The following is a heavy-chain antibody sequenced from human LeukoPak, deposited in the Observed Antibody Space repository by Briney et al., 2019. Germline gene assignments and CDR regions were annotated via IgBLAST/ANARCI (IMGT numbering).Heavy chain of an antibody. Sequence: PSETLSLTCTVSGGSISSGGYYWSCIRQPPGKGLEWIGYIYYSGSTNYNPSLKSRVTISVDTSKNQFSLKLSSVIAADTAVYYCARSLVGATHFDYWGQGTLVTVSS. V-gene: IGHV4-61*08. J-gene: IGHJ4*02. D-gene: IGHD1-26*01. CDR3: ARSLVGATHFDY. CDR2: IYYSGST. CDR1: GGSISSGGYY.